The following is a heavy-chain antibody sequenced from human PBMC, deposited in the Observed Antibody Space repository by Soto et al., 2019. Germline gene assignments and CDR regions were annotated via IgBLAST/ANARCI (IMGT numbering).Heavy chain of an antibody. V-gene: IGHV3-23*01. Sequence: EVQLLESGGGLVQPGGSLRLSCAASGFPLSTYGMSWVRQAPGKGLEWVSSITGTGGDTYYADSVKGRFTSSRDNSNNMLYLQMNSLRVEDTAVYYCARIRGYWYGLDVWGQGTTLTVSS. J-gene: IGHJ6*02. CDR2: ITGTGGDT. CDR1: GFPLSTYG. CDR3: ARIRGYWYGLDV.